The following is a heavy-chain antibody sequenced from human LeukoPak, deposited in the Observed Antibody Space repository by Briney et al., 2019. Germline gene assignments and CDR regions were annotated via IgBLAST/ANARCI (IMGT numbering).Heavy chain of an antibody. Sequence: GGSLRLSCVASGFSSSSYVMSWVRQALGKGLEWVPAIAGSGDSTYYADSVKGRFTISRDNSKNTLYLQMNSLRAEDTAVYYCAKNRDGYHAFDIWGQGTMVTVSS. J-gene: IGHJ3*02. V-gene: IGHV3-23*01. CDR1: GFSSSSYV. CDR3: AKNRDGYHAFDI. CDR2: IAGSGDST. D-gene: IGHD5-24*01.